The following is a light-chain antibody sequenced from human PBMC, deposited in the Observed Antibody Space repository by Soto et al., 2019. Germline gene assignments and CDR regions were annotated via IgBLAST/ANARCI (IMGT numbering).Light chain of an antibody. Sequence: DIQLTQSPSSLSASVGDRVTITCQAGLDTSTLLNWYQQKPGKTPKLLIYDASNLEVGVPSRFSGGGSGTDFTLTISSLQPEDVATYYCQQYENLPTFGQGTRLEIK. V-gene: IGKV1-33*01. CDR2: DAS. J-gene: IGKJ5*01. CDR3: QQYENLPT. CDR1: LDTSTL.